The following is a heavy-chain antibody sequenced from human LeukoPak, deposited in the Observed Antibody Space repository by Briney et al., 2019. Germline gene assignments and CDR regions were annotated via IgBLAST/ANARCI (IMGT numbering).Heavy chain of an antibody. D-gene: IGHD3-3*01. CDR1: GYTFTSYG. J-gene: IGHJ6*03. V-gene: IGHV1-18*01. CDR2: ISAYNGNT. Sequence: ASVKVSCKASGYTFTSYGISWVRQAPGQGLEWMGWISAYNGNTNYAQKLQGRVTMTTDTSTSTAYMELRSLRSDDTAVYYCARDQEDPNYDFWSPQRYYYYYMDVWAKGPRSPSP. CDR3: ARDQEDPNYDFWSPQRYYYYYMDV.